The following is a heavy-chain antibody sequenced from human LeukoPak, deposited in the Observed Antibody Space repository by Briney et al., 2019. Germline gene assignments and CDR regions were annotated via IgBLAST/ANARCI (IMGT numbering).Heavy chain of an antibody. D-gene: IGHD3-10*01. J-gene: IGHJ4*02. CDR3: ARRGIQLLWFGELGDYFDY. V-gene: IGHV4-34*01. Sequence: PSEILSLTCAVYGGSFSGYYWSWIRQPPGKGLEWIGEINHSGSTNYNPSLKSRVTISVDTSKNQFSLKLSSVTAADTAVYYCARRGIQLLWFGELGDYFDYWGQGTLVTVSS. CDR2: INHSGST. CDR1: GGSFSGYY.